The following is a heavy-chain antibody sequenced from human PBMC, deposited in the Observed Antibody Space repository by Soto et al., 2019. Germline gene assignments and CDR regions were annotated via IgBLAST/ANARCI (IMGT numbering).Heavy chain of an antibody. V-gene: IGHV4-39*01. CDR2: IYYSGTT. CDR3: ARRRVEYSSSGPEIYYYGMDV. Sequence: PSETLSLTCTVSGGSISSSSYYWAWVRQPPGKGLEWIGSIYYSGTTYYNPSLKSRVTISEDTSKNQFSLKLSSVTAADTAVYYCARRRVEYSSSGPEIYYYGMDVWGQGTTVTVSS. D-gene: IGHD6-6*01. J-gene: IGHJ6*02. CDR1: GGSISSSSYY.